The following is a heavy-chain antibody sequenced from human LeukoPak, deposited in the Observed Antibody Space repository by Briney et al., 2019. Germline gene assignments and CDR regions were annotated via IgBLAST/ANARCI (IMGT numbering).Heavy chain of an antibody. CDR2: ISYDGSSK. V-gene: IGHV3-30*04. CDR3: VRDEGSYDYLWGSYRYNWFDP. CDR1: GFTFNTYA. D-gene: IGHD3-16*02. Sequence: GGSLRLSCSASGFTFNTYAMHWVRQAPGKGLEWVALISYDGSSKYYADSVKGRFTISRDNSKNTLYLQVNSLRSEDTAVYYCVRDEGSYDYLWGSYRYNWFDPWGQGTLVTVSS. J-gene: IGHJ5*02.